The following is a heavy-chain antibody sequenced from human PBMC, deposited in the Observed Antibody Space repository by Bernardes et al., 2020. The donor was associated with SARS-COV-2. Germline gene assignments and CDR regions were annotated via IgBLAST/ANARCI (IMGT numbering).Heavy chain of an antibody. CDR1: GFTVSNTW. J-gene: IGHJ5*02. V-gene: IGHV3-74*01. CDR3: ARDMVGPYDQ. D-gene: IGHD3-10*01. CDR2: IRDYDSRT. Sequence: WGSLRLSCAASGFTVSNTWMHWVRQVPGKGLVWVSRIRDYDSRTDYADSVRGRFTMSRDNAKNTVNLQMNNLRVEDTAIYYCARDMVGPYDQWGQGTLVTVSA.